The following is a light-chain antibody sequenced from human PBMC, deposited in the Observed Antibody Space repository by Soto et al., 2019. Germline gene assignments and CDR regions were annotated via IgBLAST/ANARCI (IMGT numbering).Light chain of an antibody. Sequence: QSALTQSPSVSGSPGQSVTISYTGTSSDVGSYNRVSWYQQSPGTAPKLMIYEVSNRPSGVPHRFSGSKSGDTASLTISGLQAEDEADYYCSSYTSSGTLVFGGGTKLTVL. J-gene: IGLJ2*01. CDR3: SSYTSSGTLV. CDR2: EVS. V-gene: IGLV2-18*02. CDR1: SSDVGSYNR.